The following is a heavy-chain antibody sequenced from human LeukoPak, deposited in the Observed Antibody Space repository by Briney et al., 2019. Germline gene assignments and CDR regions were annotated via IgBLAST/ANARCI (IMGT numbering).Heavy chain of an antibody. D-gene: IGHD2-2*01. CDR3: ARVVPAAYGMDV. Sequence: SETLSLTCAVYGGSFSGYYWSWIRQPRGKGLEWIGEINHSGSTNYNPSLKSRVTISVDTSKNQFSLKLSSVTAADTAVYYCARVVPAAYGMDVWGQGTTVTVSS. J-gene: IGHJ6*02. V-gene: IGHV4-34*01. CDR2: INHSGST. CDR1: GGSFSGYY.